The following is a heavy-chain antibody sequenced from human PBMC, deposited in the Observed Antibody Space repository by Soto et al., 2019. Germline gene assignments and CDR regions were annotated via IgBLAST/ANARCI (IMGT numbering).Heavy chain of an antibody. J-gene: IGHJ5*02. CDR1: GGSILDSTYY. V-gene: IGHV4-39*01. CDR3: ARQASGYYYGWFDP. CDR2: IFYSGGT. Sequence: PSETLSLTCTVSGGSILDSTYYWAWIRQSPGKGLEWIGTIFYSGGTFYTQSLKSRVTMSVDTSNNQFSLKLSSVTAADTAVYYCARQASGYYYGWFDPWGQGTLVTVSS. D-gene: IGHD3-22*01.